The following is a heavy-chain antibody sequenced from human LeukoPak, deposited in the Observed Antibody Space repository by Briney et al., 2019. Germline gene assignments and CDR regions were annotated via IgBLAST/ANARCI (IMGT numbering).Heavy chain of an antibody. CDR2: LNPSRATT. J-gene: IGHJ4*02. D-gene: IGHD3-16*01. CDR3: ARDATRGIGGSYDLDF. Sequence: GASVKVSCKASGYNFSSYYIQWVRQDPGQGLEGMGLLNPSRATTAYAPKFQGRVTMTRDTSSNTVYMELRGLRSDDTAIYYCARDATRGIGGSYDLDFWGQGALVTVAT. V-gene: IGHV1-46*01. CDR1: GYNFSSYY.